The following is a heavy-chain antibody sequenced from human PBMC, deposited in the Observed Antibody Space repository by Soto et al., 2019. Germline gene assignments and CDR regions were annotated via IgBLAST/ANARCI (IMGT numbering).Heavy chain of an antibody. J-gene: IGHJ4*02. CDR1: GFTFSSYG. D-gene: IGHD3-3*01. V-gene: IGHV3-30*18. CDR2: VSYDGNNE. CDR3: AKTITTPAVSSYSRDSTGRGAVIDY. Sequence: QVQLVESGGGVVQPGRSLRLSCAASGFTFSSYGMHWVRQAPGKGLEWVAVVSYDGNNEYYADSVKDRFTISRDNSKNTLYLQMNSLRAEDTAMYSCAKTITTPAVSSYSRDSTGRGAVIDYWGQGTLVIVSS.